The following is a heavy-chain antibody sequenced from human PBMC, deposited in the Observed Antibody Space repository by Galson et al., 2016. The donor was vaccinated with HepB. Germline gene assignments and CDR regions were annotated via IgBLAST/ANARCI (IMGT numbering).Heavy chain of an antibody. CDR3: ARGRRAIASRRKDYYYYGMDV. D-gene: IGHD6-6*01. Sequence: SVKVSCKASGYIFTTHYIHWVRQAPGQGLQWMGIINPSGNSETYAQEFQGRVTMIGDTSPRTVYMELRSLRSEDTAVYYCARGRRAIASRRKDYYYYGMDVWGQGATVIVSS. CDR2: INPSGNSE. V-gene: IGHV1-46*01. CDR1: GYIFTTHY. J-gene: IGHJ6*02.